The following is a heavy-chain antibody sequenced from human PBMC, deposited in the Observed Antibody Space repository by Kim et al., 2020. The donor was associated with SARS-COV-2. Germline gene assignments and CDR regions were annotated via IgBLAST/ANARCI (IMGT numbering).Heavy chain of an antibody. V-gene: IGHV3-30*01. CDR3: ARGPGAGLDY. J-gene: IGHJ4*02. D-gene: IGHD1-26*01. CDR2: SNK. Sequence: SNKNYPNSVKGRLTNSRDNSTNTLYLQMNSLRAEDTAVYYCARGPGAGLDYWGQGTLVTVSS.